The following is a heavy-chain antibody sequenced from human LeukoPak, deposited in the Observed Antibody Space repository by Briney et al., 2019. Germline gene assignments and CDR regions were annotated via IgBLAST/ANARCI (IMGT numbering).Heavy chain of an antibody. V-gene: IGHV1-2*02. Sequence: SVKVSCKASGYTFTGYYMHWVRQAPGQGLEWMGWINPNSGGTNYAQKFQGRVTMTRDTSISTTYMELSRLRSDDTAVYYCARKYYDFWSGYRRRDYYFDYWGQGTLVTVSS. CDR3: ARKYYDFWSGYRRRDYYFDY. J-gene: IGHJ4*02. CDR1: GYTFTGYY. D-gene: IGHD3-3*01. CDR2: INPNSGGT.